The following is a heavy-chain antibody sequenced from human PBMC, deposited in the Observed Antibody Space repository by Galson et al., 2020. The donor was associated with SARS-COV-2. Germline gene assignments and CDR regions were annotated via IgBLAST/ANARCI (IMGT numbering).Heavy chain of an antibody. CDR3: TRGYCATTGCYEYFDS. J-gene: IGHJ4*02. V-gene: IGHV3-48*02. CDR2: IIGSGGTI. CDR1: EFTFSSYS. Sequence: AGSLRLSCAGPEFTFSSYSINWVRQAPGKGLEWISYIIGSGGTIKYADSVKGRFTISRDNVKRSAFLQMSSLRDEDTAVYYCTRGYCATTGCYEYFDSWGQGTLVTVSS. D-gene: IGHD2-2*01.